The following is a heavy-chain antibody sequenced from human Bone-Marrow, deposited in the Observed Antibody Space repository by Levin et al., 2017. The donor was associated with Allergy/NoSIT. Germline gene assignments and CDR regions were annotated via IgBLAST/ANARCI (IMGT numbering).Heavy chain of an antibody. CDR1: GFTFDKYA. V-gene: IGHV3-23*01. CDR3: AKDVGHYDSASYYFDS. Sequence: GGSLRLSCVCSGFTFDKYAMTWVRQAPGKGLDWVSVISGSASDTYYADSVKGRFTISRDNAQNTPFLSMNSLTAEDTAIYYCAKDVGHYDSASYYFDSWGQGTLVTVSS. D-gene: IGHD3-10*01. J-gene: IGHJ4*02. CDR2: ISGSASDT.